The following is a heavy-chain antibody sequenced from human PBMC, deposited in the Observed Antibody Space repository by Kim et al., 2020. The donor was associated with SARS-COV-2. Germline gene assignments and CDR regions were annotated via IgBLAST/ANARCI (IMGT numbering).Heavy chain of an antibody. CDR1: GFTFSSYA. J-gene: IGHJ6*02. CDR3: ARDPYYGSGSYYIPYYYGMDV. D-gene: IGHD3-10*01. V-gene: IGHV3-30*04. Sequence: GGSLRLSCAASGFTFSSYAMHWVRQAPGKGLEWVAVISYDGSNKYYADSVKGRFTISRDNSKNTLYLQMNSLRAEDTAVYYCARDPYYGSGSYYIPYYYGMDVWGQGTTVTVSS. CDR2: ISYDGSNK.